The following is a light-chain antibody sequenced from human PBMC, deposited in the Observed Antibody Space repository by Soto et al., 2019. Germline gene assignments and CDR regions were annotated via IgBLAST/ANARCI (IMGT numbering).Light chain of an antibody. CDR3: QQYGSSPLT. CDR2: GAS. CDR1: QSVSSNF. J-gene: IGKJ4*01. V-gene: IGKV3-20*01. Sequence: EIVLTQSPGTLSLSPGERATLSCRASQSVSSNFLAWYQQRPGQAPRLLIYGASSRATGVPDRFRGSGSGTDFTLTISRLEPEDFAVYFCQQYGSSPLTFGGGTQV.